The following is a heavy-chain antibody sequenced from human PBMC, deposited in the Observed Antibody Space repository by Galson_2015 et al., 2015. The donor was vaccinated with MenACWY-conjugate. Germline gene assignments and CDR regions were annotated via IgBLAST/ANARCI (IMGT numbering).Heavy chain of an antibody. CDR2: ISGSGATT. CDR3: AKGPAATTCCAFDL. V-gene: IGHV3-23*01. CDR1: RFTFSSYA. J-gene: IGHJ3*01. Sequence: SLILSCAASRFTFSSYAMSWVRQAPGKGLEWVSVISGSGATTHYADSAKGRFTISRDNSKNTVYLQMNSLRAEDTAIYYCAKGPAATTCCAFDLWGQGTLVTVSS. D-gene: IGHD2-2*01.